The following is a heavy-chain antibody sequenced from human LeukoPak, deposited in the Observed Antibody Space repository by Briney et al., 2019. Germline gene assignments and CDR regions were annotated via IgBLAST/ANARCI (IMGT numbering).Heavy chain of an antibody. Sequence: GASVKVSCKASGYTFTSYDINWVRQATGQVLEWMGWMNPNSGNTGYAQKFQGRVTMTRNTSISTAYMELSSLRSEDTAVYYCARGRRDSSGHYYWGQGTLVTVSS. D-gene: IGHD3-22*01. CDR3: ARGRRDSSGHYY. J-gene: IGHJ4*02. V-gene: IGHV1-8*01. CDR1: GYTFTSYD. CDR2: MNPNSGNT.